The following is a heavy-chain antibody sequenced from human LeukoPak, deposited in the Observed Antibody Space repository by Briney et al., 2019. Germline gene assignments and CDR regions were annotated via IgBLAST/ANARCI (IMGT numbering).Heavy chain of an antibody. CDR3: ARDRVYGSGTDV. V-gene: IGHV3-7*01. Sequence: GGSLRLSCAASGFTFTTYWMSWVRQAPGKGLEWMANIKQDGSEKYYVDSVKGRFTISRGNAKNSLYLQMNSLRAEDTAVYYCARDRVYGSGTDVWGQGTTVTVSS. CDR1: GFTFTTYW. CDR2: IKQDGSEK. J-gene: IGHJ6*02. D-gene: IGHD3-10*01.